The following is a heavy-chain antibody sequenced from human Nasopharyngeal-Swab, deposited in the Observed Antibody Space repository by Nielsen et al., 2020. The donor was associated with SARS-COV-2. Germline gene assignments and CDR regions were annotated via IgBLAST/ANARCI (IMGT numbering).Heavy chain of an antibody. CDR2: IYYSGST. Sequence: GSLRLSCTVSGGSISGYYWSWIRQPPGKGLEWIGYIYYSGSTNYNPSLKSRVTISVDTSKNQFSLKLSSVTAADTAVYYCARGRYYYGSGTRGAFDIWGQGTMVTVSS. V-gene: IGHV4-59*01. J-gene: IGHJ3*02. CDR1: GGSISGYY. D-gene: IGHD3-10*01. CDR3: ARGRYYYGSGTRGAFDI.